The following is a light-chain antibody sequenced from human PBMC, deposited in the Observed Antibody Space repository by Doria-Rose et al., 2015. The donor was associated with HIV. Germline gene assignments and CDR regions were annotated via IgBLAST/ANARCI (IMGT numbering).Light chain of an antibody. Sequence: TQSPESLGMSLGERATLNCKSNQSLLYTSKNFIAWYQQKPGQPPKLLIYWASTRQSGVPARFSGSGSWTDFALTISSLEAEDVAVYYCQQYYDTPSFGPGTTVDIK. V-gene: IGKV4-1*01. CDR3: QQYYDTPS. J-gene: IGKJ3*01. CDR2: WAS. CDR1: QSLLYTSKNF.